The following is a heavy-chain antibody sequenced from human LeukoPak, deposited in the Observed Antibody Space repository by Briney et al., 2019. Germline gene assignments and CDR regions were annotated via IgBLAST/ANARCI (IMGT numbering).Heavy chain of an antibody. CDR3: AREGAIYFIDY. J-gene: IGHJ4*02. V-gene: IGHV3-48*01. D-gene: IGHD1-26*01. Sequence: PGGSLRLSCAASGFTFSSYSMNWVRQAPGKGLEWVSYISSSSSTIYYADSVKGRFTISRDNAKNSLYLHMNSLRAEDTAVYYCAREGAIYFIDYWGQGTLVTVSS. CDR1: GFTFSSYS. CDR2: ISSSSSTI.